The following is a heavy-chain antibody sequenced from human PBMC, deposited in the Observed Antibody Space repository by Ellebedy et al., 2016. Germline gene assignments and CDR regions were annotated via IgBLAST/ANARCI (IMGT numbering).Heavy chain of an antibody. CDR3: ARDQRAHCTSTSCLGYFDY. CDR2: INGYNGNT. J-gene: IGHJ4*02. V-gene: IGHV1-18*01. Sequence: ASVKVSCKASGYTFTNYGISWVRQAPGQGLEWMGWINGYNGNTNDAPKLQGRVTMTTDTSTTTAYLELRSLTSDDTAVYYCARDQRAHCTSTSCLGYFDYWGLGTLVTVSS. D-gene: IGHD2-2*01. CDR1: GYTFTNYG.